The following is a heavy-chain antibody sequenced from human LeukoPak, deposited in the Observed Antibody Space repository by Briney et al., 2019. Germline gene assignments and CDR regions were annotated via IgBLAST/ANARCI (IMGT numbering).Heavy chain of an antibody. Sequence: ASVKVSCKASGYTFTSYYMHWVRQAPGQGLEWMGINNPSGGSTSYAQKFQGRVTMTRDTSTSTVYMELSSLRSEDTAVYYCARDLDSSGWFTQGVDPWGQGALVTVSS. V-gene: IGHV1-46*01. CDR3: ARDLDSSGWFTQGVDP. CDR2: NNPSGGST. CDR1: GYTFTSYY. D-gene: IGHD6-19*01. J-gene: IGHJ5*02.